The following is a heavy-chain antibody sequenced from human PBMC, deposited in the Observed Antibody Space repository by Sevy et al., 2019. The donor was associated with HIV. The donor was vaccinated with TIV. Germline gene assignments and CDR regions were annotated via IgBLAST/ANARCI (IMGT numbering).Heavy chain of an antibody. CDR2: ISSSSNDK. D-gene: IGHD3-10*01. CDR1: GFTFSTYS. J-gene: IGHJ4*02. CDR3: ASNYYRSGSYLYYFDY. Sequence: GGSLRLSCAASGFTFSTYSMNWVRQAPGKGLEWVSSISSSSNDKYYADSVKGRFTISRDNAKNSLYLQMNSLGAEDTAVYYCASNYYRSGSYLYYFDYWGQGTLVTVSS. V-gene: IGHV3-21*01.